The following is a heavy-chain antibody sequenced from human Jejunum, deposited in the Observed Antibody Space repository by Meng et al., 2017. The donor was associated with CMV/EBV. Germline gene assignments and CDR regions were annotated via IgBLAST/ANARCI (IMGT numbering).Heavy chain of an antibody. Sequence: DYYMGEIRQAPGKRLEWVSYVSSRVTTEYYVDSVKGRFTISRDNAKNSLFRQMSSLRADDTAVYYCARGPYHSTSSPYYYGMDVWGQGTTVTVSS. V-gene: IGHV3-11*04. J-gene: IGHJ6*02. CDR2: VSSRVTTE. D-gene: IGHD6-6*01. CDR1: DYY. CDR3: ARGPYHSTSSPYYYGMDV.